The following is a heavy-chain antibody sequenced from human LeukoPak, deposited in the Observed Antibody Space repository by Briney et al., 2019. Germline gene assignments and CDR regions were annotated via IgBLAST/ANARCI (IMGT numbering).Heavy chain of an antibody. CDR3: ARRGLVRAAFDI. V-gene: IGHV4-59*08. J-gene: IGHJ3*02. CDR1: GGSISSYY. Sequence: SETLSLTCTVSGGSISSYYWSWIRQPPGKGLEWIGYIYYSGSTNYNPPLKSRVTISVDTSKNQFSLKLSSVTAADTAVYYWARRGLVRAAFDIWGQGTMVTVSS. D-gene: IGHD6-19*01. CDR2: IYYSGST.